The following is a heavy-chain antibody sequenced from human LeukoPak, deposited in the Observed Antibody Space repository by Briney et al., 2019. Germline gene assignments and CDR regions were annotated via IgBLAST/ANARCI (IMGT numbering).Heavy chain of an antibody. V-gene: IGHV3-30-3*01. J-gene: IGHJ4*02. CDR1: GFTFSSYA. D-gene: IGHD6-13*01. Sequence: GGSLGLSCAASGFTFSSYAMHWVRQAPGKGLEWVAVISYDGSNKYYADSVKGRFTISRDNSKNTLYLQMNSLRAEDTAVYYCARDFWSSSFFDYWGQGTLVTVSS. CDR3: ARDFWSSSFFDY. CDR2: ISYDGSNK.